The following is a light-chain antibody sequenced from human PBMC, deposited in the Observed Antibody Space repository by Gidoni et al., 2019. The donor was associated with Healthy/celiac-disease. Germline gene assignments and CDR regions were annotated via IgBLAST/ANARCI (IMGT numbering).Light chain of an antibody. CDR2: AAS. CDR1: QSISSY. CDR3: QQSYSTPT. J-gene: IGKJ1*01. V-gene: IGKV1-39*01. Sequence: DIHMTQSPSSLSASVGDRVTITCRASQSISSYLNWYQQKPGKAPKLLTYAASSLQSGVPSRFSGSGSGTDFTLTISSLQPEDFATYYCQQSYSTPTFGQGTKVEIK.